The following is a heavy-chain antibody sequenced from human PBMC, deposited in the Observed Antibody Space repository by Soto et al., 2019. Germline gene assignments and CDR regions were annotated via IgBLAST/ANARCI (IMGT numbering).Heavy chain of an antibody. D-gene: IGHD5-18*01. CDR1: GFSVSSNY. J-gene: IGHJ6*02. CDR3: ARDSTWIPYYHYGMDV. CDR2: IYSGGNT. Sequence: GGSLRLSCAASGFSVSSNYMSWVRQAPGKGLEWVSVIYSGGNTHYADYVKGRFTMSRDTSKNTLYLQMNSLRAEDTAVYYCARDSTWIPYYHYGMDVWGQGTTVTVSS. V-gene: IGHV3-53*01.